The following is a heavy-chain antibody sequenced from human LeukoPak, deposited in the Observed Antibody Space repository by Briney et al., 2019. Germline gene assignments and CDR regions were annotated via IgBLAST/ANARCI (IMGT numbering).Heavy chain of an antibody. D-gene: IGHD6-19*01. J-gene: IGHJ4*02. Sequence: GESLKISFKGSGYSFTNYWIGWVRQMPGKGLEWMGVIFPIDSDARYSPSFQGQVTISADKSVSTAYLQWSSLKASDTAMYYCARRSAVAGRFNDFDYWGQGTLVTVSS. V-gene: IGHV5-51*01. CDR3: ARRSAVAGRFNDFDY. CDR2: IFPIDSDA. CDR1: GYSFTNYW.